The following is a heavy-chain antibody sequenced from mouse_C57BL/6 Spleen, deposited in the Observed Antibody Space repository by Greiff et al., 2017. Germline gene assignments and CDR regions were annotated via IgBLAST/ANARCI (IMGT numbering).Heavy chain of an antibody. CDR1: GFTFSDYY. CDR2: INYDGSST. Sequence: DVKLVESEGGLVQPGSSMKLSCTASGFTFSDYYMAWVRQVPEKGLEWVANINYDGSSTYYLDSLKSRFIISRDNAKNILYLQMSSLKSEDTATYYYARAVTYYFDYWGQGTTLTVSS. CDR3: ARAVTYYFDY. D-gene: IGHD2-1*01. J-gene: IGHJ2*01. V-gene: IGHV5-16*01.